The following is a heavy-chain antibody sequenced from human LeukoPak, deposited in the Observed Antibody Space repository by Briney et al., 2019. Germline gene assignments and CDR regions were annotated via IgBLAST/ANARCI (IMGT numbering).Heavy chain of an antibody. Sequence: SQTLSLTCAISGDSVSSNSAAWNWIRQSPSRGLEWLGRTYYRSKWYNDYAVSVKSRITIDPDTSKNQFSLQLNSVTPEDTAVYYCARAREEVDFWSGDYGMDVWGQGTTVTVSS. CDR2: TYYRSKWYN. D-gene: IGHD3-3*01. V-gene: IGHV6-1*01. CDR1: GDSVSSNSAA. J-gene: IGHJ6*02. CDR3: ARAREEVDFWSGDYGMDV.